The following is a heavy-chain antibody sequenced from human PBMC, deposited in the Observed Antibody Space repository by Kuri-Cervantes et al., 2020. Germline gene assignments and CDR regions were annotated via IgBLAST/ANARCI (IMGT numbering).Heavy chain of an antibody. V-gene: IGHV3-48*01. CDR3: ARDLSGYDERAVADAFDI. Sequence: ETLSLTCAASGFTFSNYYMNWVRQAPGKGLEWVSSISGSSSTIHYADSVKGRFTISRDNSKNTLYLQMNSLRAEDTAVYYCARDLSGYDERAVADAFDIWGQGTMVTVSS. CDR2: ISGSSSTI. J-gene: IGHJ3*02. CDR1: GFTFSNYY. D-gene: IGHD5-12*01.